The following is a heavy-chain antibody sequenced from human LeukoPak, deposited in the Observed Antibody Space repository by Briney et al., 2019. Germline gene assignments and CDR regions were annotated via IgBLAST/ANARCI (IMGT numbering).Heavy chain of an antibody. CDR3: ARVPYCSSTSCYFDY. Sequence: PSETLSLTCAVYGGSFSENYWTWIRQPPGKGLEFIGEINHSGTTNYNPSLKSRVTISVDTSKNQFSLKLSSVTAADTAVYYCARVPYCSSTSCYFDYWGQGTLVTVSS. CDR1: GGSFSENY. J-gene: IGHJ4*02. D-gene: IGHD2-2*01. V-gene: IGHV4-34*01. CDR2: INHSGTT.